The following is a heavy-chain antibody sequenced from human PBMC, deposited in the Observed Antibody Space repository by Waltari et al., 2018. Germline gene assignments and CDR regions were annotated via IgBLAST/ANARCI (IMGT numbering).Heavy chain of an antibody. Sequence: QVQLVQSGAEVKKPGSSVQVSCKASGGTFSSYANSWVRQAPGQGLEWMGGIIPILGIANYAQKFQGRVTITADKSTSTAYMELSSLRSEDTAVYYCARDRYYYDSSGYPNFDYWGQGTLVTVSS. CDR2: IIPILGIA. J-gene: IGHJ4*02. CDR1: GGTFSSYA. CDR3: ARDRYYYDSSGYPNFDY. D-gene: IGHD3-22*01. V-gene: IGHV1-69*10.